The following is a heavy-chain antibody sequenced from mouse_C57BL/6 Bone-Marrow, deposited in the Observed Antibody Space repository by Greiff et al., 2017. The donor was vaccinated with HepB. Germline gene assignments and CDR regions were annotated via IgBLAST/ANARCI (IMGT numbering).Heavy chain of an antibody. J-gene: IGHJ2*01. D-gene: IGHD2-1*01. CDR3: AVYGNYDY. Sequence: QVQLKQSGPELVKPGASVKISCTASGYAFSSSWMNWVKQRPGKGLEWIGRIYPGDGDTNYNGKFKGKATLTADKSSSTAYMQLSSLTSEDSAVYFCAVYGNYDYWGQGTTLTVSS. CDR1: GYAFSSSW. V-gene: IGHV1-82*01. CDR2: IYPGDGDT.